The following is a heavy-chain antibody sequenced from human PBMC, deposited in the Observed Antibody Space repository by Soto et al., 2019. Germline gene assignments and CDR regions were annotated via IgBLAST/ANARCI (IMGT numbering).Heavy chain of an antibody. CDR2: ISYDGTKK. D-gene: IGHD3-10*01. V-gene: IGHV3-30*18. Sequence: QMQLVESGGGVVQPGRSLRLSCAASGFSFNSYGMHWVRQAPGKGLEWVAFISYDGTKKFYGDSVKGRFTISRDNSKSTLYLQMNSLRPEETAVYYCAKTGVSVVRGVPQGFDYWGQGTLVTVSS. J-gene: IGHJ4*02. CDR3: AKTGVSVVRGVPQGFDY. CDR1: GFSFNSYG.